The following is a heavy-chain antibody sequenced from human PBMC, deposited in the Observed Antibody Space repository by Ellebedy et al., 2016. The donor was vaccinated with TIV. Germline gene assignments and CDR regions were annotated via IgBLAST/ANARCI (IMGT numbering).Heavy chain of an antibody. J-gene: IGHJ4*02. V-gene: IGHV3-53*04. Sequence: PGGSLRLSCTASGFIFSTNHMSWVHQAPGKGLEWVGCYTNYADSVKYRFTISTHNSMNTMYLQMTNLRTKDTAVYYCAKGSFPFGDKSERIYSFQYWGQGTLVTVSS. CDR3: AKGSFPFGDKSERIYSFQY. CDR1: GFIFSTNH. CDR2: GCYT. D-gene: IGHD3-10*01.